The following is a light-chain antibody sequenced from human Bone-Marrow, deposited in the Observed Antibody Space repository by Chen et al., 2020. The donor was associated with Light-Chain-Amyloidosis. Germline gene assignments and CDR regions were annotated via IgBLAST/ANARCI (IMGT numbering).Light chain of an antibody. Sequence: NFMLTQLHSVSESPGKKVIISCTRSSGSIATNYVQWYPHRPGSSPTSVIYEDDQRPSGVPDRFSRSLDGSSNSSSLTISGLKSEDEADDDGLSYQGSSQGVFVGGTKLTVL. CDR1: SGSIATNY. CDR3: LSYQGSSQGV. CDR2: EDD. J-gene: IGLJ3*02. V-gene: IGLV6-57*01.